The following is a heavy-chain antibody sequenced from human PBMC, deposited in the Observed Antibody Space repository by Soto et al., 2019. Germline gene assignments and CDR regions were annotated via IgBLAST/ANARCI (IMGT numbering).Heavy chain of an antibody. D-gene: IGHD2-15*01. CDR2: ISHTGRT. CDR3: ARDPASLVLAVAYFDS. V-gene: IGHV4-38-2*02. Sequence: SETLSLTCRVSASSITHSFYCGCIRQSPEKGLEWIGSISHTGRTSYKPSLKSRFSISVDPSKNQFSLTLTPVTAADTAVYYCARDPASLVLAVAYFDSWGQGTLVTVAS. J-gene: IGHJ4*02. CDR1: ASSITHSFY.